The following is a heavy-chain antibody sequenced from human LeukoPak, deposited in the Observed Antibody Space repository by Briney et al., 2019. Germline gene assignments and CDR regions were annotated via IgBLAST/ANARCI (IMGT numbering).Heavy chain of an antibody. Sequence: GGSLRLSCAASGFTFSSHWMHWVRQAPGKGLVWVSRINNDGSSTTYADSVKGRFTISRDNAKNTLYLQMNSLRAEDTAVYYCARIVGATTPDYWGQGTLVTVSS. D-gene: IGHD1-26*01. J-gene: IGHJ4*02. V-gene: IGHV3-74*03. CDR2: INNDGSST. CDR1: GFTFSSHW. CDR3: ARIVGATTPDY.